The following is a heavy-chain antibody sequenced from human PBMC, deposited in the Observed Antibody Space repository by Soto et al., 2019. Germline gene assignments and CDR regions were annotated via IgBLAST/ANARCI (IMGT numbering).Heavy chain of an antibody. J-gene: IGHJ6*01. D-gene: IGHD3-9*01. CDR1: GYTFTGYY. CDR2: INPNSGGT. CDR3: ARTKGTGYFSYGMDV. V-gene: IGHV1-2*04. Sequence: QVQLVQSGAEVKKPGASVKVSCKASGYTFTGYYMHWVRQAPGQGLEWMGWINPNSGGTNYAQKFQGWVTMTRDTSISTAYMELSRLRSDDTAVYYCARTKGTGYFSYGMDVWGKGPRSPSPQ.